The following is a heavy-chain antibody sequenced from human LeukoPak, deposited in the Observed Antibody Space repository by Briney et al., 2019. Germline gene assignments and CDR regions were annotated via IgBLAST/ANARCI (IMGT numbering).Heavy chain of an antibody. Sequence: GGSLRLSCAASGFTVSSNYMSWVRQAPGKGLEWVSVIYSGGSTYYADSVKGRFTISRDNSKNTLYLQMNSPRAEDTAVYYCARDPRNSGSYSYYFDYWGQGTLVTVSS. CDR2: IYSGGST. D-gene: IGHD1-26*01. J-gene: IGHJ4*02. CDR3: ARDPRNSGSYSYYFDY. CDR1: GFTVSSNY. V-gene: IGHV3-66*01.